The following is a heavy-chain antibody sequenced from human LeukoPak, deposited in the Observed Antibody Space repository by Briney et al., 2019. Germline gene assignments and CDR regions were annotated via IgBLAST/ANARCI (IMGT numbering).Heavy chain of an antibody. D-gene: IGHD2-2*02. CDR2: ISSSGSTI. J-gene: IGHJ4*02. Sequence: GGSLRLSCPASGFTFSDYYMSWIRQAPGKGLEWVSYISSSGSTIYYADSVKGRFTISRDNAKNSLYLQMNSLRAEDTAVYYCHSPLTILVVPAATPYTRSEDYWGQGTLVTVSS. CDR1: GFTFSDYY. CDR3: HSPLTILVVPAATPYTRSEDY. V-gene: IGHV3-11*04.